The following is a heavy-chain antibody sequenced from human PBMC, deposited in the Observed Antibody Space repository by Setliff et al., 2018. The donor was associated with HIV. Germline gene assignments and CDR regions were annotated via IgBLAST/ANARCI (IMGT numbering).Heavy chain of an antibody. CDR3: ANLVIIKSYFDY. CDR1: GYTFTSYD. Sequence: GASVKVSCKASGYTFTSYDINWVRQATGQGLEWMAWMNPNSGNTGYTQKFQGRVTITADESTNTAYMGMSSLRSEDTAVYYCANLVIIKSYFDYWGQGTLVTVSS. V-gene: IGHV1-8*02. CDR2: MNPNSGNT. D-gene: IGHD3-10*01. J-gene: IGHJ4*02.